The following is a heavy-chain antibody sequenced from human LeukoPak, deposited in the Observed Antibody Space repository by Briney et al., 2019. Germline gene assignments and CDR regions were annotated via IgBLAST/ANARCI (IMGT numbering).Heavy chain of an antibody. V-gene: IGHV3-21*01. CDR2: IDVRGSGM. D-gene: IGHD2/OR15-2a*01. J-gene: IGHJ4*02. CDR1: GFSLSFYS. Sequence: GGSLRLSCAASGFSLSFYSLDWVRQAPGKGLEWVSSIDVRGSGMFYADSVKGRFIISRDNAQNSLYLQMHSLRAEDTAVYFCGKDIFGGNTFYSYQPLWGQGTLVTVPA. CDR3: GKDIFGGNTFYSYQPL.